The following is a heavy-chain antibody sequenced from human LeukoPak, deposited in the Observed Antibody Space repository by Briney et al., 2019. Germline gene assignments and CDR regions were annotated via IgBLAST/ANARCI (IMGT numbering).Heavy chain of an antibody. CDR2: IYNSGST. V-gene: IGHV4-59*01. J-gene: IGHJ6*03. CDR1: GGSISSYS. D-gene: IGHD1-1*01. Sequence: PSETLSLTCTVSGGSISSYSCTWIRQPPGKGLEWIGYIYNSGSTNYNPSLKSRVTVSVDTSNNQFSLRLSSVTAADTAVYYCAKLTTRPTTYYYYYLDVWGKGTTVTVSS. CDR3: AKLTTRPTTYYYYYLDV.